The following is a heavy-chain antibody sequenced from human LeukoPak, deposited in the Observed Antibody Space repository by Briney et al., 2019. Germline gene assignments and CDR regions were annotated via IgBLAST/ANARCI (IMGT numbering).Heavy chain of an antibody. V-gene: IGHV4-59*01. CDR3: ARSSGSRYYIDY. J-gene: IGHJ4*02. CDR1: SGSISTYY. D-gene: IGHD1-26*01. CDR2: IHYTGST. Sequence: SSETLSLTCTVSSGSISTYYWSWIRQPPGKRLEWIGFIHYTGSTTYNPSLKSRVTISVDTSKNQFSLKLNSVTAADTAVYYCARSSGSRYYIDYWGQGTLVTVSS.